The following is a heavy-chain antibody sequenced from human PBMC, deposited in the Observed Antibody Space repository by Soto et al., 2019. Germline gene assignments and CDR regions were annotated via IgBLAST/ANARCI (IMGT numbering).Heavy chain of an antibody. CDR2: ITGSGATT. J-gene: IGHJ3*02. V-gene: IGHV3-23*01. CDR1: GFKFSESS. CDR3: ARPKLLPARAGVFAI. D-gene: IGHD3-10*01. Sequence: EAQLSESGGGLVQPGGSLRLSCAASGFKFSESSLSWIRQAPGKGLEWISTITGSGATTYYADSVKGRFTISRDNSKSTVDLQMNSLRAEDTAVSFCARPKLLPARAGVFAIWGHGSVVTVSS.